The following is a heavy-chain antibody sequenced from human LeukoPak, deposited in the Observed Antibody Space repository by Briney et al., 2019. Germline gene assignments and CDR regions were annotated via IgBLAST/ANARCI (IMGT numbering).Heavy chain of an antibody. CDR1: GFTFSSYG. V-gene: IGHV3-30*02. D-gene: IGHD4-11*01. J-gene: IGHJ4*02. CDR2: IRYDGSNK. Sequence: GGSLRLSCAESGFTFSSYGMHWVRQAPGKELEWVAFIRYDGSNKYYADSVKGRFTISRDNSKNTLYLQMNSLRAEDTAVYYCARSTVTTGLAFDYWGQGTLVTVSS. CDR3: ARSTVTTGLAFDY.